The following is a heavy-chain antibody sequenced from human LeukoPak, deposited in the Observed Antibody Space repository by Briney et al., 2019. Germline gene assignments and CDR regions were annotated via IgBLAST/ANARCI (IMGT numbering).Heavy chain of an antibody. CDR1: GYTFTGYY. D-gene: IGHD2-21*02. J-gene: IGHJ3*02. CDR2: INPNSGGT. V-gene: IGHV1-2*02. CDR3: ATTLHIVVVTWHAFDI. Sequence: ASAKVSCKASGYTFTGYYIHWVRQAPGQGLEWMGWINPNSGGTNYAPTFQGRVTMTRDTSISTAYMELSRLTSDDTTIYYCATTLHIVVVTWHAFDIWGQGTMVTVSS.